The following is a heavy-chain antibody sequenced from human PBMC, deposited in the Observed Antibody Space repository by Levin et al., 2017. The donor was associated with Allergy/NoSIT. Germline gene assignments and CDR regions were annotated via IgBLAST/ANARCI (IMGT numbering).Heavy chain of an antibody. J-gene: IGHJ4*02. Sequence: PGGSLRLSCAASGFTFSSYAMHWVRQAPGKGLEWVAVISYDGSNKYYADSVKGRFTISRDNSKNTLYLQMNSLRAEDTAVYYCARDFAIEIGQQLVNYWGQGTLVTVSS. CDR3: ARDFAIEIGQQLVNY. CDR2: ISYDGSNK. V-gene: IGHV3-30-3*01. D-gene: IGHD6-13*01. CDR1: GFTFSSYA.